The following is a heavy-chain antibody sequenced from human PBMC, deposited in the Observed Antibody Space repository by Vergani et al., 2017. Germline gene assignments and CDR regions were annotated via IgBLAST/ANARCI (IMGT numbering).Heavy chain of an antibody. Sequence: QVQLQESGPGLVKPSETLSLTCTVSGGSISSYYWSWIRQPPGKGLEWIGYIYYSGSTNYNPSLKSRVTISVDTSKNQFSLKLSSVTAADTAVYYCARAYYDLWSGYSHGWFDPWGQGTLVTVSS. V-gene: IGHV4-59*01. CDR1: GGSISSYY. CDR3: ARAYYDLWSGYSHGWFDP. CDR2: IYYSGST. D-gene: IGHD3-3*01. J-gene: IGHJ5*02.